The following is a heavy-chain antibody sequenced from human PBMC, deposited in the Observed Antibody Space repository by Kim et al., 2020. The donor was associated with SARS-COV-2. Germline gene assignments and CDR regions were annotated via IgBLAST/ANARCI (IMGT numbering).Heavy chain of an antibody. J-gene: IGHJ3*02. CDR2: ISSSSSYT. V-gene: IGHV3-11*03. D-gene: IGHD3-22*01. CDR1: GFTFSDYY. Sequence: GGSLRLSCAASGFTFSDYYMSWIRQAPGKGLEWVSYISSSSSYTNYADSVKGRFTISRDNAKNSLYLQMNSLRAEDTAVYYCARRIIMIVDPDAFDIWGQGTMVTVSP. CDR3: ARRIIMIVDPDAFDI.